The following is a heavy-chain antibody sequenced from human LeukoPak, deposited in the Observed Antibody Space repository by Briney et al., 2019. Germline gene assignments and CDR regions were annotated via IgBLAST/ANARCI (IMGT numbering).Heavy chain of an antibody. CDR3: ARHTSYGGNSAFDY. D-gene: IGHD4-23*01. CDR2: IYYTGTT. Sequence: SETLSLTCTVSGGSISSYYWSWIRQPPGKGLEWIGFIYYTGTTNYNPSLKSRVAISVDTSKNHFSLKLSSVTAADTAVYYCARHTSYGGNSAFDYWGQGTLVTVSS. V-gene: IGHV4-59*08. J-gene: IGHJ4*02. CDR1: GGSISSYY.